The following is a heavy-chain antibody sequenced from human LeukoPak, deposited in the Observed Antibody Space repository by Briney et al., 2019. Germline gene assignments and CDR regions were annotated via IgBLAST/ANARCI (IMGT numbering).Heavy chain of an antibody. CDR1: GFTFSSYW. CDR3: ARGVCSSTSCYEDY. D-gene: IGHD2-2*01. V-gene: IGHV3-7*05. J-gene: IGHJ4*02. Sequence: GGSLRLSCAASGFTFSSYWTSWVRQAPGKGLEWVANIKQDGSEKYYVDSVKGRFTISRDNAKNSLYLQMNSLGAEDTAVYYCARGVCSSTSCYEDYWGQGTLVTVSS. CDR2: IKQDGSEK.